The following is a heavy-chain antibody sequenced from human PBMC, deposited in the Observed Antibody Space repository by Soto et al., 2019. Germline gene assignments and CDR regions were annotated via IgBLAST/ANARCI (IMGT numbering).Heavy chain of an antibody. V-gene: IGHV4-30-2*05. D-gene: IGHD6-6*01. J-gene: IGHJ6*02. Sequence: SETLSITCAISGGSISSGGYSWSWIRQPPGKGLEWIGYNYYSGITYYNPSLKSRVTISLDTSKNQFSLKLSSVTAADTAVYYCARGSSIAGLYYGMDVWGQGTTVTVSS. CDR1: GGSISSGGYS. CDR2: NYYSGIT. CDR3: ARGSSIAGLYYGMDV.